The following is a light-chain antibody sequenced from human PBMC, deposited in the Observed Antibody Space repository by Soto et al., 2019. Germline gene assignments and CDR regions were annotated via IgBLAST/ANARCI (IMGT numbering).Light chain of an antibody. J-gene: IGLJ3*02. CDR2: EDY. Sequence: QSALTQPASVSGSPGQSITISCTGTSRDIGSYERDSWYQRHPGKAPKLMIYEDYRRPSGISNRFSGSKSGNTASLTISGLQAEDEADYYCCSYAGSDIFAVFGGGTKLTVL. CDR1: SRDIGSYER. V-gene: IGLV2-23*01. CDR3: CSYAGSDIFAV.